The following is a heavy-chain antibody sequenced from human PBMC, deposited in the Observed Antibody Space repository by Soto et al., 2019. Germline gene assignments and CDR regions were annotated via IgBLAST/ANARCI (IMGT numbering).Heavy chain of an antibody. CDR2: IKSKTDGGTT. CDR1: GFTFSNAW. Sequence: GGSLRLSCAASGFTFSNAWMSWVRQAPGKGLEWVGRIKSKTDGGTTDYAAPVKGRFTISRDDSKNTLYLQMNSLKTEDTAVYYCTTYSLYYYGSGSYNYWGQGTLVTVSS. J-gene: IGHJ4*02. V-gene: IGHV3-15*01. D-gene: IGHD3-10*01. CDR3: TTYSLYYYGSGSYNY.